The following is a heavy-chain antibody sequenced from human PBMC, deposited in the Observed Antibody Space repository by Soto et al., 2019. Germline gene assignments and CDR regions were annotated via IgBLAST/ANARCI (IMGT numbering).Heavy chain of an antibody. Sequence: PGESLKISCNGSGYSFTSYWISWVRQMPGKGLEWMGRIDPSDSYTNYSPSFQGHVTISADKSISTAYLQWSSLKASDTAMYYCARTFGGHLYSFDFWGQGTLVTVSS. CDR2: IDPSDSYT. CDR1: GYSFTSYW. D-gene: IGHD3-16*01. CDR3: ARTFGGHLYSFDF. V-gene: IGHV5-10-1*01. J-gene: IGHJ4*02.